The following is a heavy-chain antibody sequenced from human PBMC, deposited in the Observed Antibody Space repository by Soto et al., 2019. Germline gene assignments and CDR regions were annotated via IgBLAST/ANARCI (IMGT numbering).Heavy chain of an antibody. CDR2: ISGGGGRS. D-gene: IGHD3-16*01. CDR1: GFTFSNYA. V-gene: IGHV3-23*01. J-gene: IGHJ4*02. CDR3: AKAYFVWSSEQPYYFDY. Sequence: EVQLLDSGGGLVQPGGSLRLSCAASGFTFSNYAMTWVRQGPGKGLEWVSGISGGGGRSYYADSVKGRFTISRDNSKSTLYLQMNSLRAEETAVYYCAKAYFVWSSEQPYYFDYWGQGTLVTVSS.